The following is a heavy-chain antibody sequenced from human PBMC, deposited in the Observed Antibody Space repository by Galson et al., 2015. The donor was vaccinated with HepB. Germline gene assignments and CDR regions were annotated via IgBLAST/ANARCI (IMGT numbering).Heavy chain of an antibody. Sequence: SLRLSCAASGFTFSSYSMNWVRQAPGKGLEWVSSISSSSSYIYYADSVKGRFTISRDNAKNSLYLQMNSLRAEDTAVYYCARVGEYGLTALDYWGQGTLVTVSS. CDR2: ISSSSSYI. J-gene: IGHJ4*02. V-gene: IGHV3-21*01. D-gene: IGHD1-14*01. CDR3: ARVGEYGLTALDY. CDR1: GFTFSSYS.